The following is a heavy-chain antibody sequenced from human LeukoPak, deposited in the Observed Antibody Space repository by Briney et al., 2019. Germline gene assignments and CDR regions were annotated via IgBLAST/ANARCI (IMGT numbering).Heavy chain of an antibody. CDR3: ARRGDSSGYYYIGSAFDI. D-gene: IGHD3-22*01. CDR2: IIPIFGTA. J-gene: IGHJ3*02. Sequence: GASVTVSCKASGGTFSSYAISWVRQAPGQGLEWMGRIIPIFGTANYAKKFQGRVKITKEESTSTAYMELSSLRSEDTAVYYCARRGDSSGYYYIGSAFDIWGQGTMVTVSS. V-gene: IGHV1-69*05. CDR1: GGTFSSYA.